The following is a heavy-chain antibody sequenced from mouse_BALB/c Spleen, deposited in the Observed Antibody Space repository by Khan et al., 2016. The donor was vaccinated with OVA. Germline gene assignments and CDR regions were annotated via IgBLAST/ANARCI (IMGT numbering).Heavy chain of an antibody. Sequence: QIQLVQSGAELVKPGASVKLSCKTSGYTFTSYWIQWVKQRPGQGLGWIGEIFPGTGTTYYNENFKGKATLTIDTSSTTAYMQLSSLTSEDSAVYFCARGYFGNYEFAYWGQGTLVTVSS. J-gene: IGHJ3*01. V-gene: IGHV1S132*01. CDR3: ARGYFGNYEFAY. CDR2: IFPGTGTT. CDR1: GYTFTSYW. D-gene: IGHD2-1*01.